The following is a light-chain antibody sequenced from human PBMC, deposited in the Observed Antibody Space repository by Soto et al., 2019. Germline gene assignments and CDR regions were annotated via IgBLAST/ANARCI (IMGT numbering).Light chain of an antibody. CDR2: AAA. CDR3: QMYNNWVGT. CDR1: ESISSN. V-gene: IGKV3-15*01. J-gene: IGKJ4*01. Sequence: EIVRTQSPAILSVSPGDRATLTCRANESISSNLAWYQQKPGRAPRLLSYAAATRATGVPARVSGSGSGADFTLTINSLQSEDFAVYYCQMYNNWVGTFGGGTKVDIK.